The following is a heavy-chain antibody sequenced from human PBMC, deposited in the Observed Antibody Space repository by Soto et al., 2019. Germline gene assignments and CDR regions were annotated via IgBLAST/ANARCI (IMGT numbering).Heavy chain of an antibody. D-gene: IGHD3-22*01. J-gene: IGHJ3*02. CDR1: GGSLSSSAYS. Sequence: QMHLQESGSGLVKPSQTLSLTCAVSGGSLSSSAYSWSWIRQPPGKGLEWIGFIYQSGSTYYNPTLKSRVTMSLDRPKTQFSLKLSSVTAADTAVYYCARQLLCYDSDGFSWDDAFDIWGQGTMVTVSP. CDR2: IYQSGST. CDR3: ARQLLCYDSDGFSWDDAFDI. V-gene: IGHV4-30-2*01.